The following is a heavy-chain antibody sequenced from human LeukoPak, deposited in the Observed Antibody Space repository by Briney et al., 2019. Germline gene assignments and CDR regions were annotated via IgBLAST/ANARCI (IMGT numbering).Heavy chain of an antibody. CDR1: GDSISSSNYY. D-gene: IGHD4-11*01. J-gene: IGHJ4*02. CDR2: IHHSGTT. V-gene: IGHV4-39*01. Sequence: SETLSLTCTVSGDSISSSNYYWTWVRQPPGKGLEWIVTIHHSGTTYYSPSLKSRVTISADTPNNQFSLKLTFVSAADTAVYYCARYSRSTEFDSWGQGTQVTVSS. CDR3: ARYSRSTEFDS.